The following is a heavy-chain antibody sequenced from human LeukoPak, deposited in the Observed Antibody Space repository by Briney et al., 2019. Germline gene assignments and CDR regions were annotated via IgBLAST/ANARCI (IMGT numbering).Heavy chain of an antibody. CDR2: IKQDGTEK. D-gene: IGHD5-12*01. J-gene: IGHJ4*02. CDR1: GFTFTTYW. CDR3: ARDFFSDQGMVATYNC. Sequence: GGSLRLSCAASGFTFTTYWMSWVRQAPGKGLEWVANIKQDGTEKYYVDSVKGRFTISRDNAKNSLYLQMNSLRAEDTAVYYCARDFFSDQGMVATYNCWGQGTLVTVSS. V-gene: IGHV3-7*01.